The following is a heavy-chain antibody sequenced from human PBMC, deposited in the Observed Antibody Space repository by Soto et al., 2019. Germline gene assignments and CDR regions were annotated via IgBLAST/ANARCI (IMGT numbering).Heavy chain of an antibody. J-gene: IGHJ5*02. CDR1: GGSISSYY. D-gene: IGHD2-15*01. CDR3: ASALCCSGGSCSFDP. V-gene: IGHV4-59*01. Sequence: PSETLSLTCTVSGGSISSYYWSWIRQPPGKGLEWIGYIYYSGSTSYNPSLKSRVTISIDTSKNQFSLKLTSVTAADTAVYYCASALCCSGGSCSFDPWGQGTLVTVSS. CDR2: IYYSGST.